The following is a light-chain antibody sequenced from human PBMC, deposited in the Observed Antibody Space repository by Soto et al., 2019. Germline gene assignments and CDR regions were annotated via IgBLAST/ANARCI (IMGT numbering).Light chain of an antibody. V-gene: IGKV3-20*01. Sequence: EIVLTQSPGTLSLSPGERATLSCRASQSVSRNSLAWYQQNPGQAPRLLIYGASSRATGIPDRFSGSGSGTDFTLTISRLEPEDFAVFYCQQYGSSLYTFGQGTKLEIK. CDR2: GAS. J-gene: IGKJ2*01. CDR1: QSVSRNS. CDR3: QQYGSSLYT.